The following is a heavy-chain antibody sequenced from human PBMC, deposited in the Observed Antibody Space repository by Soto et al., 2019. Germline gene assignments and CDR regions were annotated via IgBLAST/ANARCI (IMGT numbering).Heavy chain of an antibody. V-gene: IGHV1-69*02. CDR3: ARGPGVCSGGSCYVMGAFDI. CDR2: IIPILGIA. J-gene: IGHJ3*02. CDR1: GGTFSSYT. D-gene: IGHD2-15*01. Sequence: QVQLVQSGAEVQKPGSSVKVSCKASGGTFSSYTISWVRQAPGQGLEWMGRIIPILGIANYAQKFQGRVTITADKSTSTAYMELSSLRSEDTAVYYCARGPGVCSGGSCYVMGAFDIWGQGTMVTVSS.